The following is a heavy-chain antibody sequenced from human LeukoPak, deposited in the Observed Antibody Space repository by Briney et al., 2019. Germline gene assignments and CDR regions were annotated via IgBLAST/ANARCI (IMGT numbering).Heavy chain of an antibody. D-gene: IGHD3-22*01. J-gene: IGHJ4*02. V-gene: IGHV4-61*08. CDR1: GGSISSGDYY. CDR2: IYYSGST. CDR3: ASSDLPGWLFQIDY. Sequence: PSQTLSLTCTVSGGSISSGDYYWSWTRQPPGKGLEWIGYIYYSGSTNYNPSLKSRVTISVDTSKNQFSLKLSSVTAADTAVYYCASSDLPGWLFQIDYWGQGTLVTVSS.